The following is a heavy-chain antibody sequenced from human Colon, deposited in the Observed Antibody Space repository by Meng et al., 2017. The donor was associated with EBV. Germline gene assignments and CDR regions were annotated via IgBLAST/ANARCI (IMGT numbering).Heavy chain of an antibody. J-gene: IGHJ5*02. CDR2: IYYSGST. CDR1: GGSISSGGFY. D-gene: IGHD4-17*01. CDR3: ARTNYGDYNWFDP. Sequence: QVQLQESGPGLVKPSQTLSLTRTVSGGSISSGGFYWSWIRQHPGKSLEWIGYIYYSGSTYYNPSLRSRVAISIDTSKNQFSLKLTSVTAADTAVYFCARTNYGDYNWFDPWGQGPLVTVSS. V-gene: IGHV4-31*03.